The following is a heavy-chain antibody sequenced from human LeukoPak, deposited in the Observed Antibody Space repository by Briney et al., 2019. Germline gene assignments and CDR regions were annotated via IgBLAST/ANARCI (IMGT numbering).Heavy chain of an antibody. V-gene: IGHV3-74*01. Sequence: PGGSLRLSCAASGFTFSSYWMHWVRQAPGKGLVWVSRINTDGSSTNYADSVKGRFTVFRDNAKNTLYLQMNSLRAEDTAVYYCATGRGTPLGFWGQGALVTVSS. J-gene: IGHJ4*02. CDR1: GFTFSSYW. D-gene: IGHD1-26*01. CDR2: INTDGSST. CDR3: ATGRGTPLGF.